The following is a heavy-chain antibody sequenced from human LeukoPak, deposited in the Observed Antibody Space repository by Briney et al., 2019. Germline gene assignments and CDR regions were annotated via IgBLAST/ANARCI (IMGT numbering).Heavy chain of an antibody. Sequence: ASVKVSCKASGYTFITYGISWVRQAPGQGLEWMGWISVYNGNTNYAQKFQGRVTMTTDTSTTTANMELRSLTSDDTAVYYCARDIVSAMAVYDAFDVWGQGTMVTVSS. CDR2: ISVYNGNT. CDR1: GYTFITYG. V-gene: IGHV1-18*01. J-gene: IGHJ3*01. D-gene: IGHD5/OR15-5a*01. CDR3: ARDIVSAMAVYDAFDV.